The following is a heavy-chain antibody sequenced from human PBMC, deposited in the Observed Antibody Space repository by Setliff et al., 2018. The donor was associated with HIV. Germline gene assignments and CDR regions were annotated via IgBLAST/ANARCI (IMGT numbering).Heavy chain of an antibody. CDR3: AGSAHSYSYMGYYYHTMDV. CDR1: GGTFSTYV. J-gene: IGHJ6*02. CDR2: MLPILGMG. D-gene: IGHD4-4*01. Sequence: SSVKVSCKTSGGTFSTYVITWVRQAPGQGLEWMGGMLPILGMGDFAQKFQGRVTITADASTRTAYMELSSLTSDDTAVYYCAGSAHSYSYMGYYYHTMDVWGQGTTVTVSS. V-gene: IGHV1-69*10.